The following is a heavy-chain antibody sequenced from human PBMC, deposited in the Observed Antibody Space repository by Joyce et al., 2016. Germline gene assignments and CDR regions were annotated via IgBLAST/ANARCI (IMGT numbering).Heavy chain of an antibody. J-gene: IGHJ4*02. CDR3: ARDRRNAEYDY. CDR2: IHGTRSII. Sequence: EVQVVESGGGLVQPGGSLRLSCAVSGFTFSTHAMTWVRQAPGKGLEWVSYIHGTRSIIYYADSVKGRFTISRDNAKNSLYLQMNSPKAEDTTVYYCARDRRNAEYDYWGQGTLVTVSS. CDR1: GFTFSTHA. D-gene: IGHD1-1*01. V-gene: IGHV3-48*01.